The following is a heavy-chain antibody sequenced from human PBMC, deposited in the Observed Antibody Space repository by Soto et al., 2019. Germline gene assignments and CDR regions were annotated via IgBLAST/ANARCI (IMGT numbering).Heavy chain of an antibody. CDR1: GGSISSSSYY. CDR2: FYYSGST. D-gene: IGHD6-19*01. V-gene: IGHV4-39*01. CDR3: ARQVVDGTVAGTGSFDY. J-gene: IGHJ4*02. Sequence: SETLSLTYTVSGGSISSSSYYWVWIRQPPGKGLEWIGSFYYSGSTYYNPSLKSRVTISVDTSEKQFSLKLSSVTAADTAVYYCARQVVDGTVAGTGSFDYWGQGTLVTVSS.